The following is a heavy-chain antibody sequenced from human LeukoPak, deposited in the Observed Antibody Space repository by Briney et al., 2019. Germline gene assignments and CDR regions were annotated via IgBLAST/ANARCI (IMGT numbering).Heavy chain of an antibody. CDR1: GFTFSSYA. J-gene: IGHJ4*02. CDR3: ARAADYYDSSGYSYYFDY. Sequence: GGSLRLSCAASGFTFSSYAMSWVRQAPGKGLEWVSSISSSSSYIYYADSVKGRFTISRDDAKNSLYLQMNSLRAEDTAVYYCARAADYYDSSGYSYYFDYWGQGTLVTVSS. V-gene: IGHV3-21*01. D-gene: IGHD3-22*01. CDR2: ISSSSSYI.